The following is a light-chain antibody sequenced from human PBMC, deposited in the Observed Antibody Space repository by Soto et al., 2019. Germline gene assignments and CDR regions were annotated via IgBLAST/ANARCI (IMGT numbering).Light chain of an antibody. J-gene: IGLJ1*01. Sequence: QSVLTQPPSASGTPGQGVTISCSGSTSNIGSNYVYWYQQLPGTAPTLLIYRNNQRPSGVPDRFSGSKSGTSAALAMSGLGSDDEADYFCATCHDGLNGFAVFGAGTKATVL. CDR3: ATCHDGLNGFAV. V-gene: IGLV1-47*01. CDR2: RNN. CDR1: TSNIGSNY.